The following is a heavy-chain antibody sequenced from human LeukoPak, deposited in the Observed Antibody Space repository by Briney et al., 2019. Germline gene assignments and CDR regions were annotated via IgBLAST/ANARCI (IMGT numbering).Heavy chain of an antibody. D-gene: IGHD2-21*01. J-gene: IGHJ5*02. Sequence: SETLSLTCTVSGDSISSGDYYWGWIRQPPGKGLEWIGSIYYSGSTYYNPSLKSRVTISVDTSKNQFSLKLSSVTAADTAVYYCASEGLWRSWFDPWGQGTLVTVSS. CDR3: ASEGLWRSWFDP. V-gene: IGHV4-39*07. CDR1: GDSISSGDYY. CDR2: IYYSGST.